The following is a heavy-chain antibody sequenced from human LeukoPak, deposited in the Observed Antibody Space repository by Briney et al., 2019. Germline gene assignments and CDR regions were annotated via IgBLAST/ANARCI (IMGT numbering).Heavy chain of an antibody. CDR3: AREFAL. CDR1: GGSISSGSYY. CDR2: IYTSGTT. Sequence: SETLSLTCTVSGGSISSGSYYWNWIRQPAGKGLEWIGRIYTSGTTNYNPSLKSRVTMSIDTSKNQFSLKLSSVTAADTAVYYCAREFALWGQGILVTVSS. J-gene: IGHJ5*02. V-gene: IGHV4-61*02.